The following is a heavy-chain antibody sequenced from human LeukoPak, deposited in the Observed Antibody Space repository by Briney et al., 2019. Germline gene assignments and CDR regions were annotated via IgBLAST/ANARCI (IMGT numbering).Heavy chain of an antibody. Sequence: PSETLSLTCAVYGGSFSGYYWSWIRQPPGKGLEWIGSIYYSGSTYYNPSLKSRVTISVDTSKNQFSLKLSSVTAADTAVYYCARHRVFGVVIRPHFDYWGQGTLVTVSS. D-gene: IGHD3-3*01. CDR1: GGSFSGYY. CDR3: ARHRVFGVVIRPHFDY. V-gene: IGHV4-34*01. J-gene: IGHJ4*02. CDR2: IYYSGST.